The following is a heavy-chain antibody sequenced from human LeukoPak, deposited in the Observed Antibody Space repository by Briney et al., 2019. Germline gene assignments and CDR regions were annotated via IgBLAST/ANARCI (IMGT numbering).Heavy chain of an antibody. CDR3: ARERRRGGVYYFDY. CDR1: EFSVGSNY. Sequence: PGGSLRLSCAASEFSVGSNYMAWVRQAPGKGLEWVSLIYSGGSTYYADSVKGRFTIYRDKAKNSLYRQRNSLRAEDTAVYYCARERRRGGVYYFDYWGQGTLVTVSS. D-gene: IGHD3-16*01. V-gene: IGHV3-66*01. CDR2: IYSGGST. J-gene: IGHJ4*02.